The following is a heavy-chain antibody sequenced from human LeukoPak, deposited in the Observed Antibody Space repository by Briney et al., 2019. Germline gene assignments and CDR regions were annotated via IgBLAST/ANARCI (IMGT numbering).Heavy chain of an antibody. J-gene: IGHJ4*02. D-gene: IGHD2-2*01. CDR2: IYPGDSDT. CDR1: GYSFTSYW. V-gene: IGHV5-51*01. CDR3: ARPESKSAALFDY. Sequence: GESLKISCKGSGYSFTSYWIGWVRQMPGKGLEWIGIIYPGDSDTRYSPSFQGQVTISADKSISTAYLQWSSLKASDTAMYYCARPESKSAALFDYWGQGTLVTVSS.